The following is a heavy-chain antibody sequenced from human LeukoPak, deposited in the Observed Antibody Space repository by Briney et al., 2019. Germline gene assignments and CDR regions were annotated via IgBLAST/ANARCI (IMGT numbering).Heavy chain of an antibody. V-gene: IGHV3-30-3*01. Sequence: GGSLRLSCAASGFTFSSYAMHWVRQAPGKGLEWVAVISYDGSNKYYADSLKGRFTISRDNAKNSLYLQMNSLRAEDTAVYYCASKSDTRPFNYFDYWGQGTLVTVSS. CDR2: ISYDGSNK. CDR3: ASKSDTRPFNYFDY. J-gene: IGHJ4*02. D-gene: IGHD2-21*01. CDR1: GFTFSSYA.